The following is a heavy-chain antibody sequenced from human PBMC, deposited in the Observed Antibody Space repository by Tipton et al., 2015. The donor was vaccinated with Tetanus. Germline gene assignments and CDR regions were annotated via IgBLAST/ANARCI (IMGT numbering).Heavy chain of an antibody. Sequence: LSLTCSVSGGSLRSDDYQWNWIRQAPGKGLEWVSYISHSSNTIYVADSVKGRLTPSRDNAKNSLYLRMDNLRVEDTAVYYCGTLVRGVLLTRVIEHWGQGTMVTVSS. CDR3: GTLVRGVLLTRVIEH. CDR1: GGSLRSDDYQ. V-gene: IGHV3-11*01. J-gene: IGHJ5*02. D-gene: IGHD3-10*01. CDR2: ISHSSNTI.